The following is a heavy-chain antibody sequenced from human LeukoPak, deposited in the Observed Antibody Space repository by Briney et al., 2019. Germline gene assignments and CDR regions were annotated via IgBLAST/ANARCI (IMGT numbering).Heavy chain of an antibody. CDR3: ARDIGYSYGTPRTFAY. Sequence: ASVKVSCKASGYTFTSYGISWVRQAPGQGLEWVGWISAYNGNTNYAQKLQGRVTMTTDTSTSTAYMELRSLRSDDTAVYYCARDIGYSYGTPRTFAYWGREPWSPSPQ. J-gene: IGHJ4*02. D-gene: IGHD5-18*01. CDR2: ISAYNGNT. CDR1: GYTFTSYG. V-gene: IGHV1-18*01.